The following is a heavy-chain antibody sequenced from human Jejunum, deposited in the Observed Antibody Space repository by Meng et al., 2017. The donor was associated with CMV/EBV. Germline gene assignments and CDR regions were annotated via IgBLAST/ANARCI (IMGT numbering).Heavy chain of an antibody. D-gene: IGHD5-24*01. CDR3: ARDGRDGYNYPYYFDY. J-gene: IGHJ4*02. CDR1: FGSSA. V-gene: IGHV1-69*05. Sequence: FGSSAITWVRQAPVHGLEWMGGITPIFRTANSAQKFQGRVTLTTDESTSTAYMELSSLTSEDTAVYYCARDGRDGYNYPYYFDYWGQGTLVTVSS. CDR2: ITPIFRTA.